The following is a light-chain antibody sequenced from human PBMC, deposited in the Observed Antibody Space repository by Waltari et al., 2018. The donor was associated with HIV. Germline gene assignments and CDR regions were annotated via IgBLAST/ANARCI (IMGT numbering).Light chain of an antibody. J-gene: IGLJ2*01. CDR3: TSYTSSSTLGV. Sequence: QSALTQPASVSGSPGQSVPIPCTWTPSDVGRFDYVCWSQPHPGKAPKLIIYEVTNRPSGVSTRFSGSKSGNTASLTISGLQAEDEADYFCTSYTSSSTLGVFGGGTRLTVL. CDR1: PSDVGRFDY. V-gene: IGLV2-14*01. CDR2: EVT.